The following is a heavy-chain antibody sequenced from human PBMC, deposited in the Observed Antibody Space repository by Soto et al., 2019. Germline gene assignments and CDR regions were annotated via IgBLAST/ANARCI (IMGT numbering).Heavy chain of an antibody. Sequence: PGGSLRFSCAASGFTFSHYIYHWVRQAPGKGLQWVAVIRDDGKKTNYATSVRGRFTVSRDMSKSTIFLQMNNLRIDDSAIYSCAREGDSHAFRGFDLWGQGTPVTVSS. CDR1: GFTFSHYI. V-gene: IGHV3-30*03. CDR2: IRDDGKKT. CDR3: AREGDSHAFRGFDL. J-gene: IGHJ5*02. D-gene: IGHD5-18*01.